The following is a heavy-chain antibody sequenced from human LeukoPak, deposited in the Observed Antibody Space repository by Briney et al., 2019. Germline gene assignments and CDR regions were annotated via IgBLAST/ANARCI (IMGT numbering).Heavy chain of an antibody. CDR2: INPNSGGT. CDR3: ARDRTTVVTPGDLDY. D-gene: IGHD4-23*01. J-gene: IGHJ4*02. V-gene: IGHV1-2*02. CDR1: GYTFTGYY. Sequence: ASVTVSCKASGYTFTGYYMHWVRQAPGPGLEWMGWINPNSGGTNYAQKFQGRVTMTRDTSIRTAYMELSRLRSDDTAVCYCARDRTTVVTPGDLDYWGQGTLVTVSS.